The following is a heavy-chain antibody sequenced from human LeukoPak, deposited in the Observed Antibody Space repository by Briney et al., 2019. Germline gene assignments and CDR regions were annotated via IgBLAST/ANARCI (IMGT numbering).Heavy chain of an antibody. CDR2: ISGSGGST. D-gene: IGHD6-13*01. CDR3: AKNFQGSWYYFDY. Sequence: PGGSLRLSCAASGFTFSSYAMSWVRQAPGKGLEWVSAISGSGGSTYYADSVKGRFTISRDNSKNTLYLQMNSLRGEDTAVYYCAKNFQGSWYYFDYWGQGTLVTVSS. J-gene: IGHJ4*02. CDR1: GFTFSSYA. V-gene: IGHV3-23*01.